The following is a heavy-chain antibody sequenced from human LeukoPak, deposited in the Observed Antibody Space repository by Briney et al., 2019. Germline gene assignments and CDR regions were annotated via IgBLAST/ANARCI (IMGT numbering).Heavy chain of an antibody. Sequence: PGGSLRLSCAVSGFTFSNDWMSWVRQAPGKGLEWVAGMNQDGSHKNYVDSVKGRFTISRDNAKDSLYLQMNSLRVDDTAVYYCAKGGGRPFDYWGQGTLVTVSS. D-gene: IGHD4-23*01. CDR1: GFTFSNDW. CDR2: MNQDGSHK. CDR3: AKGGGRPFDY. J-gene: IGHJ4*02. V-gene: IGHV3-7*04.